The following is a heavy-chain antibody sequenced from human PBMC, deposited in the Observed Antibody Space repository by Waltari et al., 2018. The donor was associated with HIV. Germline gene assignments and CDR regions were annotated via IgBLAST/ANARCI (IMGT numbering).Heavy chain of an antibody. CDR2: IYPGDSDT. J-gene: IGHJ4*02. D-gene: IGHD3-22*01. CDR3: ARGYYYDSSGYYYDVDY. Sequence: EVQLVQSGAEVKKPGESLKISCKGSGYTFTSYWNGWVRQRPGKGLEWMGIIYPGDSDTRYSPSFQGQVTISADKSISTAYLQWSSLKASDTAMYYCARGYYYDSSGYYYDVDYWGQGTLVTVSS. CDR1: GYTFTSYW. V-gene: IGHV5-51*01.